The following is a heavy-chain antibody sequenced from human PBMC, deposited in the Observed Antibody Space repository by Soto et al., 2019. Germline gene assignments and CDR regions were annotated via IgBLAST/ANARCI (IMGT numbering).Heavy chain of an antibody. CDR1: GYAFSRFD. V-gene: IGHV1-3*04. CDR3: ARPEDYDDCLDW. CDR2: INTGNGNT. J-gene: IGHJ4*02. D-gene: IGHD3-22*01. Sequence: ASVKVSCKASGYAFSRFDIHWVRQAPGQRLEWMGGINTGNGNTKVSQKLQGRVTFTRDTSANTAYMELSRLISEDTAVYYCARPEDYDDCLDWWGQGTLVTVSS.